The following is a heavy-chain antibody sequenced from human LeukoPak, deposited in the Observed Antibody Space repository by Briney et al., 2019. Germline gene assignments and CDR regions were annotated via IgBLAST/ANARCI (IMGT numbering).Heavy chain of an antibody. V-gene: IGHV4-34*01. CDR1: GGSFCGYY. Sequence: SETLSLTCAVCGGSFCGYYWSGLPQPPGKGLECIGEINHSGSTNYNPSLKSRVTISVDTSKNQFSLKLSSVTAADTAVYYCARGRWGYYDSSGYPFDYWGQGTLVTVSS. D-gene: IGHD3-22*01. J-gene: IGHJ4*02. CDR3: ARGRWGYYDSSGYPFDY. CDR2: INHSGST.